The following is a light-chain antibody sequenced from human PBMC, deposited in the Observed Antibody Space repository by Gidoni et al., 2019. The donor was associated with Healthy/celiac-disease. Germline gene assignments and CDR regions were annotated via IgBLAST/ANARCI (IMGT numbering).Light chain of an antibody. V-gene: IGKV4-1*01. Sequence: DIVMTQSPDSLAVSLGERATINCQSSQSVLYSSNNKNYLAWYQQKTGQPPKLLIYWASTRESGVPDRFSGSGSGTDFTLTSSSLQAEDVAVYYCQQYYSTPWTCGQGTKVEIK. J-gene: IGKJ1*01. CDR3: QQYYSTPWT. CDR2: WAS. CDR1: QSVLYSSNNKNY.